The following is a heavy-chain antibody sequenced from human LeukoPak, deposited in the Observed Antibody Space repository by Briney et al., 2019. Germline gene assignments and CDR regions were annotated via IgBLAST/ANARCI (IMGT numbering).Heavy chain of an antibody. Sequence: SQTLSLTFAISGDSVSSNTVSWNWIRQSPSRGLEWLGRTYYRSKWSSDYAVSVKSRITINADTSKNQFSLQLNSMTPEDTAVYYCARAFSAPGNNWFDPWGQGTLLTVSS. CDR2: TYYRSKWSS. D-gene: IGHD6-13*01. CDR3: ARAFSAPGNNWFDP. J-gene: IGHJ5*02. CDR1: GDSVSSNTVS. V-gene: IGHV6-1*01.